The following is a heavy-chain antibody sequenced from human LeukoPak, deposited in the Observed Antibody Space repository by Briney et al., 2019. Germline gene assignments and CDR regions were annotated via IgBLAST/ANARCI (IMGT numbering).Heavy chain of an antibody. CDR1: GFTFSSYW. Sequence: PGGSLRLSCAASGFTFSSYWMHWVRQAPGKGLVWVSRINSDGSSTSYADSVKGRLTISRDNAKNTLYLQMNSLRAEDTAVYYCAREKGDYYDSSSFDQWGQGTLATVSS. J-gene: IGHJ4*02. D-gene: IGHD3-22*01. V-gene: IGHV3-74*01. CDR3: AREKGDYYDSSSFDQ. CDR2: INSDGSST.